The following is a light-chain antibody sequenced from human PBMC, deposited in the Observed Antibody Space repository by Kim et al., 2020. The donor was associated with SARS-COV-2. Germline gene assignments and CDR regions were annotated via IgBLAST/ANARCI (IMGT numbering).Light chain of an antibody. V-gene: IGKV1-39*01. CDR2: ATS. J-gene: IGKJ2*01. CDR3: QQTYGTPT. Sequence: DIQMTQSPSSLSASVGDRVTITCRASQTISTYLNWYHQKPGKAPNLLIYATSNLQNGVPSRFSGSGSGTDFTLNISSLQPEDFAIYDCQQTYGTPTFGQGTKLEI. CDR1: QTISTY.